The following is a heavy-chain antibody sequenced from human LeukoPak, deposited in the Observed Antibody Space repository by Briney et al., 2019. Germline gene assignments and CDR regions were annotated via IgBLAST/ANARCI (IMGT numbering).Heavy chain of an antibody. Sequence: SETLSLTCSISGGSISNKYWSWIRQPPGKGLEWIGYIYYTGSTSYNPSLKSRVTISLDKSKNQFSLKLTSVTAADTAVYYCARVIRYYDSTEYYYRPHYFDYWGQGTLVTVSS. J-gene: IGHJ4*02. CDR2: IYYTGST. D-gene: IGHD3-22*01. V-gene: IGHV4-59*08. CDR3: ARVIRYYDSTEYYYRPHYFDY. CDR1: GGSISNKY.